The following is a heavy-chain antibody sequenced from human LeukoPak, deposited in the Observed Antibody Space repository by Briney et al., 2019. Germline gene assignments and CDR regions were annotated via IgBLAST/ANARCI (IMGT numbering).Heavy chain of an antibody. CDR2: ISYDGSNK. CDR1: GFTFSSYG. V-gene: IGHV3-30*19. Sequence: GGSLRLSCAASGFTFSSYGMHWVRQAPGKGLEWVAVISYDGSNKYYADSVKGRFTISRDNSKNTLYLQMNSLRAEDTAVYYCAREDSSGWYPFFDYWGQGTLVTVSS. J-gene: IGHJ4*02. CDR3: AREDSSGWYPFFDY. D-gene: IGHD6-19*01.